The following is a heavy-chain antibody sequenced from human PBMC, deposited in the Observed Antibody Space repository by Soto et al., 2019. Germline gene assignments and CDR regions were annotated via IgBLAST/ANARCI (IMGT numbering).Heavy chain of an antibody. V-gene: IGHV1-18*01. CDR3: ARALTGYGMDV. J-gene: IGHJ6*02. Sequence: QVQLVQSGVEVREPGASVKVSCKAVRYIFTNYGVSWVRQAPGQGLEWMGWITTYNGNTEYAQKFQGRVIMTTDASPSTAYMELGSLRSDDTAIYYCARALTGYGMDVWGQGTTVTVSS. CDR2: ITTYNGNT. CDR1: RYIFTNYG.